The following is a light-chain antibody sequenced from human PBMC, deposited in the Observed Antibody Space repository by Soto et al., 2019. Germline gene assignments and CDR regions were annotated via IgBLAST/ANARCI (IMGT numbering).Light chain of an antibody. J-gene: IGLJ3*02. CDR1: SSDVGNYNL. CDR2: EAN. Sequence: QSALNQPASVSGSPGQSSTISCTGTSSDVGNYNLVSWYQQHPGKAPKLMIYEANERPSGVSNRFSGSKSGNTASLTISGLQAEDEADYYCCSYAGVGSWLFGGGTKLTVL. CDR3: CSYAGVGSWL. V-gene: IGLV2-23*01.